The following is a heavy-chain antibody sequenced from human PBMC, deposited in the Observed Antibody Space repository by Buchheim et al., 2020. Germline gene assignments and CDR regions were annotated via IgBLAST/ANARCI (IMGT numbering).Heavy chain of an antibody. J-gene: IGHJ4*02. CDR2: ISYDGSNK. V-gene: IGHV3-30*18. CDR1: GFTFSSYG. CDR3: AKDLRGGSHDY. D-gene: IGHD1-26*01. Sequence: QVQLVESGGGVVQPGRSLRLSCAASGFTFSSYGMHWVRQAPGKGLEWVAVISYDGSNKYYADSVKGRFTISRDHSKNTLFLQMNSLRAEDTAVYYCAKDLRGGSHDYWGQGTL.